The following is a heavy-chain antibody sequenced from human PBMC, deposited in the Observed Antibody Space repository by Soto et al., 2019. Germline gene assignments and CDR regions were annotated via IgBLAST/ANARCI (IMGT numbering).Heavy chain of an antibody. CDR3: TASYDSSGYYPLGNDY. CDR1: GFTFGDYA. V-gene: IGHV3-49*03. Sequence: PGGSLRLSCTASGFTFGDYAMSWFRQAPGKGLEWVGFIRSKAYGGTTEYAASVKGRFTISRDDSKSIAYLQMNSLKTEDTAVYYCTASYDSSGYYPLGNDYWGQGTLVTVSS. J-gene: IGHJ4*02. CDR2: IRSKAYGGTT. D-gene: IGHD3-22*01.